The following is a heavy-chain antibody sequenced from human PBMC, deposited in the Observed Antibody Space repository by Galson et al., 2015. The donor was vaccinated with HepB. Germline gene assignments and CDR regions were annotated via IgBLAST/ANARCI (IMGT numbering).Heavy chain of an antibody. D-gene: IGHD2-2*01. V-gene: IGHV3-21*01. Sequence: SLRLSCAASGFTFSSYSMNWVRQAPGKGLEWVSSISSSSSYIYYADSVKGRFTISRDNAKNSLYLQMNSLRAEDTAVYYCAREHRVVPAAGDAFDIWGQGTMVTVSS. CDR1: GFTFSSYS. CDR2: ISSSSSYI. J-gene: IGHJ3*02. CDR3: AREHRVVPAAGDAFDI.